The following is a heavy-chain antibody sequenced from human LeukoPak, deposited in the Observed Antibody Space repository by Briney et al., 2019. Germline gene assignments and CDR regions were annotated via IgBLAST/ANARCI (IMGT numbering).Heavy chain of an antibody. J-gene: IGHJ4*02. CDR2: IYPGDSDT. CDR1: GCGFTSYW. D-gene: IGHD4/OR15-4a*01. CDR3: ARPHDSMVVDY. V-gene: IGHV5-51*01. Sequence: GAALKISCKGSGCGFTSYWIGWVRQMPGKGLEWMGIIYPGDSDTRYSPSFQGQVTISADKSISTAYLQWSSLKASDTAMYYCARPHDSMVVDYWGQGTLVTVSS.